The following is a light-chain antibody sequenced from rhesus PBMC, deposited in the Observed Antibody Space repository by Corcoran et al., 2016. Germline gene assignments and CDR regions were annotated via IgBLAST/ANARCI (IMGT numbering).Light chain of an antibody. Sequence: EIVMTQSPATLSLSPGETATIPCRTSQSVSSYLAWYQQKPGEAPRLLIYGASSRATGIPDRFSGSGSGTDFTLTISSLVPEDFAVYYCQETSNLSRTFGQGTKVEIK. J-gene: IGKJ1*01. V-gene: IGKV3-31*02. CDR1: QSVSSY. CDR3: QETSNLSRT. CDR2: GAS.